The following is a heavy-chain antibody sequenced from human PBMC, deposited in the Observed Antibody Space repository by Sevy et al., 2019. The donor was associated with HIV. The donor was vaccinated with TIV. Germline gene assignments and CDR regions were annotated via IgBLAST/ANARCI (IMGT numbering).Heavy chain of an antibody. D-gene: IGHD6-6*01. CDR1: GFSLSNYA. Sequence: GGSLRLSCAASGFSLSNYAMSWVCQAPGKGLEWISTKTGSAGVTYYADSVKGRFTISRDNSKNTLFLQMNSLRAEDTALYYCAKGRIPSIGTLGPFDSWGQGTLVTVSS. J-gene: IGHJ4*02. CDR3: AKGRIPSIGTLGPFDS. V-gene: IGHV3-23*01. CDR2: KTGSAGVT.